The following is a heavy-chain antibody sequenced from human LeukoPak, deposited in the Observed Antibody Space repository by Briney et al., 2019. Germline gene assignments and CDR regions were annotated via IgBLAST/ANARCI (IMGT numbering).Heavy chain of an antibody. J-gene: IGHJ6*03. V-gene: IGHV3-21*01. CDR3: ARTTSGATFSDYYYYHMDV. Sequence: KPGGSLRLSGAASGFTFSSYSMNWVRQAPGKGLEWVSSITSSSTYIHYADSVKGRFTISRDNAKNSLYLQMNSLRAEDTAVYYCARTTSGATFSDYYYYHMDVWGKGTTVTVSS. CDR2: ITSSSTYI. D-gene: IGHD1-26*01. CDR1: GFTFSSYS.